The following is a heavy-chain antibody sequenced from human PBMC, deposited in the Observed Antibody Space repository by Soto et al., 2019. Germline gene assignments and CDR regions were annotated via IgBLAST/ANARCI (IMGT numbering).Heavy chain of an antibody. D-gene: IGHD3-22*01. Sequence: PGGSLRLSCVASGFNFDDSAINWVRQVPGKGLEWVSGITWNSGHILYADSVKGRFTISRDNAKKSLYLELNSLRPEDTALYYCAKGRSSMIVVVMDYWGQGTPVTVSS. CDR3: AKGRSSMIVVVMDY. V-gene: IGHV3-9*01. J-gene: IGHJ4*02. CDR1: GFNFDDSA. CDR2: ITWNSGHI.